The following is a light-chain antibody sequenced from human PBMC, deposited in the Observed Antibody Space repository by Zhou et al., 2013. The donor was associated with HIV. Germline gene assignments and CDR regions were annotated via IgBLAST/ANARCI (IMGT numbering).Light chain of an antibody. Sequence: DIQLTQSPSSLSAVIRDRVTITCQASEDIGPYLNWYQQRPGRAPRLLIFDASNLETGVPSRFSGSGSGRHFTLTISSLQPEDIATYYCQQYDNLPLTFGEGP. CDR3: QQYDNLPLT. CDR2: DAS. V-gene: IGKV1-33*01. CDR1: EDIGPY. J-gene: IGKJ4*01.